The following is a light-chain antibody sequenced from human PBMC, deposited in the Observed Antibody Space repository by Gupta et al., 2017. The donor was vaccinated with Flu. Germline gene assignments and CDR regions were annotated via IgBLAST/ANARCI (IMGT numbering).Light chain of an antibody. CDR1: QSISSW. V-gene: IGKV1-5*03. CDR3: QQYNSYPYS. J-gene: IGKJ2*03. CDR2: KAS. Sequence: DIQLPQSPSTLSASVGDRVTISCRASQSISSWSAWYQQNPGKAPKLLIDKASSLESGVPSRFSGSGSGTEFTRTSSSLQPDDFATYYCQQYNSYPYSFGQGTKLEIK.